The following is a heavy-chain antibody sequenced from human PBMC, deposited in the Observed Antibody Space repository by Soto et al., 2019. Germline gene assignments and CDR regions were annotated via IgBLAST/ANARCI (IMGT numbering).Heavy chain of an antibody. CDR3: ARVGSSYGMDV. V-gene: IGHV4-61*01. D-gene: IGHD6-19*01. CDR1: CGSVSSGINY. J-gene: IGHJ6*02. Sequence: SETLSLTRTVSCGSVSSGINYWSWIRQPPGKGLDWIGYIYYSGSTNYNPSLKSRVTISVDTSKNQFSLKLSSVTAADTAVYYCARVGSSYGMDVWGQGTTVTVSS. CDR2: IYYSGST.